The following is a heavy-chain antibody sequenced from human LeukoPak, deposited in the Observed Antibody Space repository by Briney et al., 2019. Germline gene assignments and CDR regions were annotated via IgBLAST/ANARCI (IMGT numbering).Heavy chain of an antibody. CDR2: IIPIFGTA. CDR1: GGTFSSYA. J-gene: IGHJ6*02. V-gene: IGHV1-69*13. D-gene: IGHD6-6*01. Sequence: ASVKVSCKASGGTFSSYAISWVRQAPGQGLEWMGGIIPIFGTANYAQKFQGRVTITADESTSTAYMELSSLRSEDTAVYYCARDLRAARGYYYGMDVWGQGTTVTVSS. CDR3: ARDLRAARGYYYGMDV.